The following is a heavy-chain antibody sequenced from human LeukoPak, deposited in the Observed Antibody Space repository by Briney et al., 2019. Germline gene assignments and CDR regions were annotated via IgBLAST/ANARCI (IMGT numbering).Heavy chain of an antibody. Sequence: SETLSLTCAVYGGSFSGYYWSWIRQPPGKGLEWIGEINHSGSTNYNPSLKSRVTISVDTSKNQFSLKLSSVTAADTAVYYCARCHSSSLYGWFDPWGQGTLVTVSS. J-gene: IGHJ5*02. CDR1: GGSFSGYY. CDR3: ARCHSSSLYGWFDP. D-gene: IGHD6-13*01. CDR2: INHSGST. V-gene: IGHV4-34*01.